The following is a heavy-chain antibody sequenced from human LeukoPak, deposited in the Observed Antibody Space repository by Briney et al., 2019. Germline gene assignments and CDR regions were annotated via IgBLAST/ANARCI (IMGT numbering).Heavy chain of an antibody. Sequence: ASVKVSCKASGYTFTGYYMHWVRQAPGQGLEWMGWINPNSGGTNYAQKFQGRVTMTRDTSISTAYMELSRLRSDDTAVYYCARDIVATLAPRPPRPNDSSGYYIPGRSYYYYYYMDVWGKGTTVTVSS. V-gene: IGHV1-2*02. CDR3: ARDIVATLAPRPPRPNDSSGYYIPGRSYYYYYYMDV. CDR2: INPNSGGT. J-gene: IGHJ6*03. CDR1: GYTFTGYY. D-gene: IGHD3-22*01.